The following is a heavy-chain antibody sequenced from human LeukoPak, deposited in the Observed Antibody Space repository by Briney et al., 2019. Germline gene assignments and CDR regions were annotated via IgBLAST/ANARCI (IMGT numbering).Heavy chain of an antibody. CDR3: ARGLYGDYDFGY. CDR1: GFTFSSYA. J-gene: IGHJ4*02. CDR2: ISSNGGST. V-gene: IGHV3-64*01. Sequence: GGSLRLSCAASGFTFSSYAMHWVRQAPGMGLEYVSAISSNGGSTYYANSVKGRFTISRDNSKNTLFLQMGSLRAEDMAVYYCARGLYGDYDFGYWGQGTLVTVSS. D-gene: IGHD4-17*01.